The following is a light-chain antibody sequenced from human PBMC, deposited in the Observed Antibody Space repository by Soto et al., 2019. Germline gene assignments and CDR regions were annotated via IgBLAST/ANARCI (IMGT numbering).Light chain of an antibody. Sequence: DVQLTQAPSTLSASVGDRVTITCRASQSIGNWLAWYQQKPGKATNXLIYDASTLENGVPSRFSGSASGTDFTLTISSLQPEDFATYYCQQVNNYPLTFGGGTKV. CDR2: DAS. CDR3: QQVNNYPLT. J-gene: IGKJ4*01. CDR1: QSIGNW. V-gene: IGKV1-5*01.